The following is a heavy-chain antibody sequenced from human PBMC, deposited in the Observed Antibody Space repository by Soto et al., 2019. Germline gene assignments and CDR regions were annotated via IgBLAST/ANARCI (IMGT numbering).Heavy chain of an antibody. CDR2: TYFRSKWYN. D-gene: IGHD3-9*01. CDR1: GDSFSCKTAA. CDR3: ARVSFDHFVHWFDP. V-gene: IGHV6-1*01. J-gene: IGHJ5*02. Sequence: PSETLSLTCPFSGDSFSCKTAAWNWIRQSPSRGLEWLGRTYFRSKWYNDYAISVKSRITINPDTSKNQFSLLLNSVTPEDTAVYYCARVSFDHFVHWFDPWGQGTLVTVSS.